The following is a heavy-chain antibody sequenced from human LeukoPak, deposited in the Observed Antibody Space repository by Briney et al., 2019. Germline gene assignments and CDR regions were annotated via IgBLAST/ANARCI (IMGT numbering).Heavy chain of an antibody. CDR1: GFTFSSYA. Sequence: GGSLRLSCAASGFTFSSYAMHWVRQAPGKGLEYVSAISSNGGSTYYANSVKGRFTISRDNSKNTLYLQMGSLRAGDMAVYYCARGWGGSTSSSWRDGSWFDPWGQGTLVTVSS. CDR3: ARGWGGSTSSSWRDGSWFDP. V-gene: IGHV3-64*01. J-gene: IGHJ5*02. CDR2: ISSNGGST. D-gene: IGHD6-13*01.